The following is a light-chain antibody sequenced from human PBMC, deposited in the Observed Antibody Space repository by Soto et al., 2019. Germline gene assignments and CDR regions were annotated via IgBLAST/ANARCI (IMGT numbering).Light chain of an antibody. CDR2: DVS. Sequence: QSALTQPASVSGSPGQSITISCTGTSSDVGGYDHVSWYQQHPGKAPKLIIYDVSIRPSGVSNRFSGSKSGNTASLAVSGLQAEDEADYYCSSYTSKDTLVFDGGTKVTVL. J-gene: IGLJ3*02. V-gene: IGLV2-14*03. CDR3: SSYTSKDTLV. CDR1: SSDVGGYDH.